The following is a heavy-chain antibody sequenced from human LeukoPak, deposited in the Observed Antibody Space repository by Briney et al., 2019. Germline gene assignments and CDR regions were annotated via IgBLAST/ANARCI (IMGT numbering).Heavy chain of an antibody. CDR3: AREVVVVVAATRENWFDP. CDR2: IYNDDNT. J-gene: IGHJ5*02. CDR1: GFTVSSNY. D-gene: IGHD2-15*01. Sequence: PGGSLRLSCAASGFTVSSNYMSWVRQAPGKGLEWVSVIYNDDNTYYADSVKGRFTISRDNSKDTLYLQMNSLRAEDTAVYYCAREVVVVVAATRENWFDPWGQGTLVTVSS. V-gene: IGHV3-53*01.